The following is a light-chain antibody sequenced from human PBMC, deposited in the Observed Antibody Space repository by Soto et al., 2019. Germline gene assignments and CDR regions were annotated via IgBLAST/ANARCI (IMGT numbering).Light chain of an antibody. CDR1: SSDVGGYNY. J-gene: IGLJ2*01. V-gene: IGLV2-14*01. CDR3: SSYTSSSTHVV. Sequence: QSALTQPASVSGSPGQSITISCTGTSSDVGGYNYVSWYQQHTGKAPKLTIYDVRNRPSGVCNCFSGSKSGNTASLNISGLQAEDEAEYYCSSYTSSSTHVVFGGGTKLTVL. CDR2: DVR.